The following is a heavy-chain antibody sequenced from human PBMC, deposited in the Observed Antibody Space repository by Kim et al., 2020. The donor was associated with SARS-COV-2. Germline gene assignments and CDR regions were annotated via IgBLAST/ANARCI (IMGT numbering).Heavy chain of an antibody. D-gene: IGHD2-21*01. CDR1: GVTSNNYR. V-gene: IGHV3-7*03. CDR2: IKPDGSEK. J-gene: IGHJ4*03. CDR3: VTSGYPYCGDSCY. Sequence: GGSLRLSCATSGVTSNNYRMNWVRQAPGKGLEWVANIKPDGSEKFYVDSVKGRFTISRDKANNSLYLQMNSLRAEDTAVYYCVTSGYPYCGDSCY.